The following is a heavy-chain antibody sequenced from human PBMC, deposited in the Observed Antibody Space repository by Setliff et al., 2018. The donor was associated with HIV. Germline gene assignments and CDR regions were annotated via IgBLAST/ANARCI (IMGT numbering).Heavy chain of an antibody. CDR2: IYPNTGGT. CDR3: TRSNTAD. D-gene: IGHD4-17*01. Sequence: ASVKVSCKASGYTFTEFYVHWVRQAPGEGLEWIGWIYPNTGGTNYAQKFQGRVTMTRDTSIRTAYMELRMLTSEDTAIYYCTRSNTADWGQGTMVTVSS. V-gene: IGHV1-2*02. J-gene: IGHJ4*02. CDR1: GYTFTEFY.